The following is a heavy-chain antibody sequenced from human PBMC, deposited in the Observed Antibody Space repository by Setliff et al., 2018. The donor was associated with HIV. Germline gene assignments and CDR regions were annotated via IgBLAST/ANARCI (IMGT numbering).Heavy chain of an antibody. V-gene: IGHV3-30*04. CDR3: AKRDYEDSTSYAPFFQY. J-gene: IGHJ1*01. D-gene: IGHD3-22*01. CDR1: GFTFSSYA. Sequence: PGGSLRLSCAASGFTFSSYAMHWVRQAPGKGLEWVAVITYDGSNKYYADSVKGRFTISRDNSQNTPYLQMNSLTAEDTAIYYCAKRDYEDSTSYAPFFQYWGQGTLVTVSS. CDR2: ITYDGSNK.